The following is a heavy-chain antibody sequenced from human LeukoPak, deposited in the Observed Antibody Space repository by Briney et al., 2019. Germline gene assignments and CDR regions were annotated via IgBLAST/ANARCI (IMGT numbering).Heavy chain of an antibody. D-gene: IGHD2-15*01. CDR2: INHSGST. Sequence: PSEPLSLTCAVCGGSFSGYYWSWIRQPTGKGLEWLGEINHSGSTNYNPSLKSRVTISVDTSKNQFSLKLSSVTAADTAVYYCARHAADCSGGSCLWGRDYYYYYMDVWGKGTTVTISS. V-gene: IGHV4-34*01. CDR3: ARHAADCSGGSCLWGRDYYYYYMDV. CDR1: GGSFSGYY. J-gene: IGHJ6*03.